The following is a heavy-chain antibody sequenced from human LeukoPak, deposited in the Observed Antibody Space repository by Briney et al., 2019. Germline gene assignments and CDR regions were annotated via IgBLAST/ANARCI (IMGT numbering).Heavy chain of an antibody. J-gene: IGHJ6*02. CDR2: INPNSGGT. CDR1: GYTFAGYY. D-gene: IGHD2-15*01. CDR3: AREAEDDYYYYYGMDV. Sequence: ASVKVSCKASGYTFAGYYMHWVRQAPGQGLEWMGWINPNSGGTNYAQKFQGRVTMTRDTSISTAYMELRSLRSDDTAVYYCAREAEDDYYYYYGMDVWGQGTTVTVSS. V-gene: IGHV1-2*02.